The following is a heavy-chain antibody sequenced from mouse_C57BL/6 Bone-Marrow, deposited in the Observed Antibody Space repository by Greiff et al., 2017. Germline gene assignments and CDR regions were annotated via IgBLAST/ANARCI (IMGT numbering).Heavy chain of an antibody. D-gene: IGHD2-1*01. Sequence: VQLVESGAELARPGASVKLSCKASGYTFTSYGISWVKQRTGQGLEWIGEIYPRSGNTYYNEKFKGKATLTADKSSSTAYMELRSLTSEDSAVYFCARRYGNYGDYWGQGTTLTVSS. J-gene: IGHJ2*01. CDR2: IYPRSGNT. CDR1: GYTFTSYG. CDR3: ARRYGNYGDY. V-gene: IGHV1-81*01.